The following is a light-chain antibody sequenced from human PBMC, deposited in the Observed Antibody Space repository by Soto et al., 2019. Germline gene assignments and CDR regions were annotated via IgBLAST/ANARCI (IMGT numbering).Light chain of an antibody. V-gene: IGKV3-20*01. Sequence: EIVLTQSPGTLSLSPGERAPLSCRASQSVSTTFLVWYQQRPGQAPRLLIYGASTRATGIPDRFSGSGSGTDFTLTISRLEPEDFAVYYCQQYGSPITFGQGTRLEIK. CDR1: QSVSTTF. J-gene: IGKJ5*01. CDR3: QQYGSPIT. CDR2: GAS.